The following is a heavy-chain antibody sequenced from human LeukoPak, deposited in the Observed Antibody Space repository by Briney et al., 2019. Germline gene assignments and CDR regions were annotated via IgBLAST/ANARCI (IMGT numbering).Heavy chain of an antibody. D-gene: IGHD4-17*01. CDR1: GFTFSSDW. J-gene: IGHJ5*02. CDR2: IKQDGSEK. V-gene: IGHV3-7*01. CDR3: VRYGRSLIFDP. Sequence: GGSLRLSCAASGFTFSSDWMNWVRQAPGKGLEWVANIKQDGSEKNYVDSVKGRFTISRDNAKNSLYLQMNSLRAEDTAVYYCVRYGRSLIFDPWGQGTLVTVSS.